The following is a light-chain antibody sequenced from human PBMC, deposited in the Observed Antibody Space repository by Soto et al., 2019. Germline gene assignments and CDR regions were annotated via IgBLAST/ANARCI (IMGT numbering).Light chain of an antibody. J-gene: IGKJ5*01. Sequence: EVVFAQSPSAWSLSPGERATLSCRAVQSVSSSYLAWYQHKPGQAPRLLIYASSNRATGIPDRFSGSASGTDFTLTINRLEPEDFAVYYCQLYGISPHFGQGTRLEI. CDR2: ASS. CDR3: QLYGISPH. V-gene: IGKV3-20*01. CDR1: QSVSSSY.